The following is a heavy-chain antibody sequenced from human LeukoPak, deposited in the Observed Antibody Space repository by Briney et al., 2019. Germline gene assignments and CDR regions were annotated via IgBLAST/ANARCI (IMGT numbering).Heavy chain of an antibody. CDR2: INPSGGST. V-gene: IGHV1-46*03. CDR3: ARDRGRRDSSGYYRYLY. CDR1: GYTFTSYY. D-gene: IGHD3-22*01. Sequence: GASVKVSCKASGYTFTSYYMHWVRQAPGQELEWVGIINPSGGSTSYAQKFQGRVTMTRDTSTSTVYMELSSLRSEDTAVYYCARDRGRRDSSGYYRYLYWGQGTLVTVSS. J-gene: IGHJ4*02.